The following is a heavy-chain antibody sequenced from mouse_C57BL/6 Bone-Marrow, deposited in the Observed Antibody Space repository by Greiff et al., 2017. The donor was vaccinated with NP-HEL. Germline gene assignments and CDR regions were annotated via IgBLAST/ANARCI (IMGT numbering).Heavy chain of an antibody. J-gene: IGHJ2*01. CDR3: ARNYYYGSRDY. CDR2: INPNNGGT. CDR1: GYTFTDYY. Sequence: EVQLQQSGPELVKPGASVKISCKASGYTFTDYYMNWVKQSHGKSLEWIGDINPNNGGTSYNQKFKGKATLTVDKSSSTAYMELRSLTSEDSAVYYCARNYYYGSRDYWGQGTTLTVSS. D-gene: IGHD1-1*01. V-gene: IGHV1-26*01.